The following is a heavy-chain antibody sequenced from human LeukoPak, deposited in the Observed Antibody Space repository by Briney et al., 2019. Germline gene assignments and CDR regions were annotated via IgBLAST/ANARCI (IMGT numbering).Heavy chain of an antibody. CDR1: GGSISSYY. J-gene: IGHJ6*02. CDR2: IYYSGST. D-gene: IGHD6-13*01. V-gene: IGHV4-59*01. CDR3: ARALAAAGTAGMDV. Sequence: SETLSLTCTVSGGSISSYYWSWLRQPPGKGLEWIGYIYYSGSTNYNPSLKSRVTISVDTSKNQFSLKLSSVTAADTAVYYCARALAAAGTAGMDVWGQGTTVTVSS.